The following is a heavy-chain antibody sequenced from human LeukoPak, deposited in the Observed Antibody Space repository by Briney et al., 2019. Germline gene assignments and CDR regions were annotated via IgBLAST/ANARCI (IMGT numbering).Heavy chain of an antibody. Sequence: SETLSLTCTVSGGSISSSSYYWGWIRQPPGKGLEWIGSIYYSGSTYYNPSLKSRVTISVDTSKNQFSLKLSSVTAADTAVYYCARQVELHTFDYWGQGTLVTVSS. D-gene: IGHD1-26*01. CDR1: GGSISSSSYY. CDR2: IYYSGST. V-gene: IGHV4-39*01. J-gene: IGHJ4*02. CDR3: ARQVELHTFDY.